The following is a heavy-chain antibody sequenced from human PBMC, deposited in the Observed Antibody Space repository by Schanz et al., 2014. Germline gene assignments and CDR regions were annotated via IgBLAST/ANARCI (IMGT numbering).Heavy chain of an antibody. D-gene: IGHD2-21*02. CDR3: AKDGVPSPWVCFGGYCYSGGADY. CDR1: GFTFDDHA. V-gene: IGHV3-23*04. CDR2: ISGSGDHT. Sequence: EVQLVESGGGLVQPGRSLRLSCAASGFTFDDHAMHWVRQVPGKGLEWVSVISGSGDHTHYADSVKGRFTISRDTSGNTLYLQMNSLTGEDTAVYYCAKDGVPSPWVCFGGYCYSGGADYWGQGTLVTVSS. J-gene: IGHJ4*02.